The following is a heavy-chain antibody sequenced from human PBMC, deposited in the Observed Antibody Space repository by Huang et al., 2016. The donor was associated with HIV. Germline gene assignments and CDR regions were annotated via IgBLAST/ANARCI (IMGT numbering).Heavy chain of an antibody. Sequence: VTIISNDGTTTLYANSVKGRFTISRDNFKNTLYLQMNRLRGDDTAVYYCTRKYTVAGAFDIWGQGTMVTVSS. CDR3: TRKYTVAGAFDI. D-gene: IGHD5-12*01. J-gene: IGHJ3*02. CDR2: ISNDGTTT. V-gene: IGHV3-30-3*01.